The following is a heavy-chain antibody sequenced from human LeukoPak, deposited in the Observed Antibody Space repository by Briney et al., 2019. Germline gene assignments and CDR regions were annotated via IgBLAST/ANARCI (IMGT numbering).Heavy chain of an antibody. CDR1: GGSISTSNYY. D-gene: IGHD1-1*01. CDR2: IYTSGST. V-gene: IGHV4-61*02. CDR3: ARDSPTGAFDY. Sequence: PSETLSLTCTVSGGSISTSNYYWGWIRQPAGKGLEWIGRIYTSGSTNYNPSLKSRVTMSVDTSKNQFSLKLSSVTAADTAVYYCARDSPTGAFDYWGQGTLVTVSS. J-gene: IGHJ4*02.